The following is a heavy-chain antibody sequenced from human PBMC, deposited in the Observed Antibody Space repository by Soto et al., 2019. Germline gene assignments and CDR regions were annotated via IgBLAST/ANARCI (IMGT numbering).Heavy chain of an antibody. CDR2: IYYSGRT. CDR1: GGSISSYY. CDR3: SGSPMYRGYMDV. V-gene: IGHV4-59*01. Sequence: QVQLQESGPGLVKPSETLSLTCTVSGGSISSYYWSWLRQPPGKGLEWIGYIYYSGRTNYNPSLKSRVSLSVDTSKNQFSLKLSSVSAADTAAYYCSGSPMYRGYMDVWCKGTTVTVSS. D-gene: IGHD2-15*01. J-gene: IGHJ6*03.